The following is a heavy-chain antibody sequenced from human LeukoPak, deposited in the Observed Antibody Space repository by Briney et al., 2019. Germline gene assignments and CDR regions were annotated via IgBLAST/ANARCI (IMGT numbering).Heavy chain of an antibody. CDR2: ISAYNGKT. J-gene: IGHJ5*02. CDR1: GYTFTTYG. D-gene: IGHD6-6*01. V-gene: IGHV1-18*01. CDR3: ARDLIAVRPGWFDP. Sequence: ASVKVSCKASGYTFTTYGINWVRQAPGPGLEWMGWISAYNGKTNYAQKFQGTVTMTTDTSTSTAYLELRSLRSDDTAIYYCARDLIAVRPGWFDPWGQGTLVTVSS.